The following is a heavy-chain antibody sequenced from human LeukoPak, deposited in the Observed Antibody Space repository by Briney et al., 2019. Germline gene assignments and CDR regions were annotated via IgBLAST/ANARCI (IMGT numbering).Heavy chain of an antibody. CDR1: GYTFTTYW. V-gene: IGHV5-51*01. D-gene: IGHD5-12*01. Sequence: GESLKISCKGFGYTFTTYWIGWVRQMPGKGLEWLGIIYPGDSDTRYSPSFQGQVTISADKSISTAYLQWSSLKASNTAMYYCARRVTTSIWFDPCGQGTLVTVSS. CDR2: IYPGDSDT. J-gene: IGHJ5*02. CDR3: ARRVTTSIWFDP.